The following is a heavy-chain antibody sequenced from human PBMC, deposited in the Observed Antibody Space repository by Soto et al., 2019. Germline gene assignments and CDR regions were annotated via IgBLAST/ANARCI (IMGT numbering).Heavy chain of an antibody. V-gene: IGHV1-46*01. CDR1: GYTFTSYY. Sequence: ASVKVSCKASGYTFTSYYTHWVRQAPGQGLEWMGIINPSGGSTSYAQKFQGRVTMTRDTSTSTVYMELSSLRSEDTAVYYCARELWFGELSYYYGMDVWGQGTTVTVSS. D-gene: IGHD3-10*01. CDR3: ARELWFGELSYYYGMDV. CDR2: INPSGGST. J-gene: IGHJ6*02.